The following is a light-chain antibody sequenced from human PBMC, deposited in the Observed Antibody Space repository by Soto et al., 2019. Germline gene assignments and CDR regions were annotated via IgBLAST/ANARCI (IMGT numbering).Light chain of an antibody. CDR2: SAS. Sequence: AIRMTQSPSSLAASTGDRVTITCRASQGISSYLAWYQQKPGKAPKLLIYSASTLQSGVPERFSGSGSGTDFTLTISCLQSEDFATYYCQQYYSYPRAFGRGTKVEIK. CDR3: QQYYSYPRA. J-gene: IGKJ4*01. V-gene: IGKV1-8*01. CDR1: QGISSY.